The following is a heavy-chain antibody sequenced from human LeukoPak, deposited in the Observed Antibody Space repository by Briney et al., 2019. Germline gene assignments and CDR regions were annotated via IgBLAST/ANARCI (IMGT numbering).Heavy chain of an antibody. J-gene: IGHJ4*02. CDR2: ISSSSSYI. CDR3: AREVGSGSSAGY. Sequence: GGSLRLSCAASGSTFSSYSMNWVRQAPGKGLEWVSSISSSSSYIYYADSVKGRFTISRDNAKNSLYLQMNSLRAEDTAVYYCAREVGSGSSAGYWGQGTLVTVSS. V-gene: IGHV3-21*01. CDR1: GSTFSSYS. D-gene: IGHD1-26*01.